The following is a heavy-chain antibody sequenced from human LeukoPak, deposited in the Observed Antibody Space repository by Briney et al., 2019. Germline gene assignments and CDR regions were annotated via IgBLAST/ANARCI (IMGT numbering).Heavy chain of an antibody. V-gene: IGHV3-23*01. Sequence: PGGSLRLSCAASGFSFSSFGISWVRQAPGKGLEWVSAISGRDSYIADSVKGRFTISRDNSKNTLYPQMNSLRAEDTAVYYCAKRSDYGGDGNYFDYWGQGTPVTVSS. CDR3: AKRSDYGGDGNYFDY. CDR2: ISGRDSYI. J-gene: IGHJ4*02. CDR1: GFSFSSFG. D-gene: IGHD4-23*01.